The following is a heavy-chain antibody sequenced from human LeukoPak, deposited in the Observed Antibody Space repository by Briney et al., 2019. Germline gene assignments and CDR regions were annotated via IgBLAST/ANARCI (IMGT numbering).Heavy chain of an antibody. CDR3: ARTPYDFWSGYYTNYYCYYMDV. CDR1: GGSISSYY. J-gene: IGHJ6*03. CDR2: IYTSGST. D-gene: IGHD3-3*01. V-gene: IGHV4-4*09. Sequence: SETLSLTCTVSGGSISSYYWSWIRQPPGKGLEWIGYIYTSGSTNYNPSLKSRVTISVDTSKSQFSLKLSSVTAADTAVYYCARTPYDFWSGYYTNYYCYYMDVWGKGTTVTVSS.